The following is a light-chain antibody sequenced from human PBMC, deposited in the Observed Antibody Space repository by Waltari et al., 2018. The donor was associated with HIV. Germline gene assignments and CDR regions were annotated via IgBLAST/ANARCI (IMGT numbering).Light chain of an antibody. Sequence: QTVVTQEPSLTVSPGGTVTLTCSSSAGAVTSGSFPNWFQQKPGQAPRSLIYAATKIQCWTPAPFSGSLRGDRAALTILCVQPEDEADYYCLLYYGCPRPHWVFGGGTNLLVL. CDR2: AAT. CDR1: AGAVTSGSF. V-gene: IGLV7-43*01. J-gene: IGLJ3*02. CDR3: LLYYGCPRPHWV.